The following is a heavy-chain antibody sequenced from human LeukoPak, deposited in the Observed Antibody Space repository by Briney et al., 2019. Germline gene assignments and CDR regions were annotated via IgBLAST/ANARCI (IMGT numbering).Heavy chain of an antibody. D-gene: IGHD4-23*01. CDR2: IYYSGST. Sequence: PSETLSLTCTVSGGSISSYYWSWIRQPPGKGLEWIGYIYYSGSTNYNPSLKSRVTLSVDTSKNQFSLKLSSVTAADTAVYYCARRGSNYYYYYGMDVWGQGTTVTVSS. V-gene: IGHV4-59*08. J-gene: IGHJ6*02. CDR1: GGSISSYY. CDR3: ARRGSNYYYYYGMDV.